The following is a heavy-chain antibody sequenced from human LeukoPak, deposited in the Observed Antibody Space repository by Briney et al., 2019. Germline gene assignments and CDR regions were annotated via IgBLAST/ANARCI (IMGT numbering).Heavy chain of an antibody. J-gene: IGHJ5*02. Sequence: PGGSLRLSCAASGFTFSSYSMNWVRQAPGKGLEWVSSISSSSSYIYYADSVKGRFTISRDNAKNSLYLQMNSLRAEDTAVYYCARGKYYYGSGMLRGVPFDPWGQGTLVTVSS. CDR3: ARGKYYYGSGMLRGVPFDP. CDR2: ISSSSSYI. V-gene: IGHV3-21*01. D-gene: IGHD3-10*01. CDR1: GFTFSSYS.